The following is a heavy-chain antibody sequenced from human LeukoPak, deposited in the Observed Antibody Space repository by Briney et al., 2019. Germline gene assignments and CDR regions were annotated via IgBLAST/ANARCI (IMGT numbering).Heavy chain of an antibody. CDR1: GYSFTSYW. V-gene: IGHV5-51*01. CDR2: IYPGDSGT. D-gene: IGHD3-9*01. J-gene: IGHJ5*02. Sequence: ESLKISCKGSGYSFTSYWIGWVRQMPGKGLEWMGIIYPGDSGTRYSPSFQGQVTISADKSISTAYLQWSSLKASDTAMYYCARATPYYDILTGYYPGWFDPWGQGTLVTVSS. CDR3: ARATPYYDILTGYYPGWFDP.